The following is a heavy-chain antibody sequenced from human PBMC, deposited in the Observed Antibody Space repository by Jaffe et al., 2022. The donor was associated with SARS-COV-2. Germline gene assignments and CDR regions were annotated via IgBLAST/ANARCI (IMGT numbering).Heavy chain of an antibody. CDR3: ARDMVRGAQYYYYMDV. CDR2: ISYDGSNK. V-gene: IGHV3-30*04. J-gene: IGHJ6*03. CDR1: GFTFSSYA. D-gene: IGHD3-10*01. Sequence: QVQLVESGGGVVQPGRSLRLSCAASGFTFSSYAMHWVRQAPGKGLEWVAVISYDGSNKYYADSVKGRFTISRDNSKNTLYLQMNSLRAEDTAVYYCARDMVRGAQYYYYMDVWGKGTTVTVSS.